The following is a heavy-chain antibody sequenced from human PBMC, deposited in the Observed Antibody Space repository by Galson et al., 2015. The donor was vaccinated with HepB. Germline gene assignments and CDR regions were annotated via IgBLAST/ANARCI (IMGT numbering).Heavy chain of an antibody. CDR3: ASDGLGYCSSTSCPYAFDI. CDR1: GGTFSSYT. V-gene: IGHV1-69*02. J-gene: IGHJ3*02. Sequence: SVKVSCKASGGTFSSYTISWVRQAPGQGLEWMGRIIPILGIANYAQKFQGRVTITADKSTSTAYMELSSLRSEDTAVYYCASDGLGYCSSTSCPYAFDIWGQGTMVTVSS. D-gene: IGHD2-2*01. CDR2: IIPILGIA.